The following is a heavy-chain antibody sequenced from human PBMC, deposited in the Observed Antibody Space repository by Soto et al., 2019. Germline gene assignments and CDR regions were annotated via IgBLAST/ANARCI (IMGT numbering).Heavy chain of an antibody. CDR2: INPNSGGT. D-gene: IGHD6-13*01. CDR3: ARDLFEAAPGPNAAYYFDY. Sequence: ASVKVSCKASGYTFTGYYMHWVRQAPGQGLEWMGWINPNSGGTNYAQKFQGRVTMTRDTSISTAYMELSRLRSDDTAVYYCARDLFEAAPGPNAAYYFDYWGQGTLVTVS. J-gene: IGHJ4*02. V-gene: IGHV1-2*02. CDR1: GYTFTGYY.